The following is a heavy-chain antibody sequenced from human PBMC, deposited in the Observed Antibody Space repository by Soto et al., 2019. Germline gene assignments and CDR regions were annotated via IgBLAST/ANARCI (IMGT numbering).Heavy chain of an antibody. CDR1: GSNIRSYY. D-gene: IGHD3-10*01. CDR3: ARHNYGSGSTYFDY. J-gene: IGHJ4*02. CDR2: IYYSGST. Sequence: SETLSLTSTLSGSNIRSYYWSWIRQPPGKGLEWIGYIYYSGSTNYNPSLKSRVTISVDTSKNQFSLKLNSMTAADTAVYYCARHNYGSGSTYFDYWGQGTLVTVSS. V-gene: IGHV4-59*08.